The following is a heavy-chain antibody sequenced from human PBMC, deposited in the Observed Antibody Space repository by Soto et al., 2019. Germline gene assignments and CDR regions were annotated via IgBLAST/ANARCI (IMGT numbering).Heavy chain of an antibody. CDR1: GFTFSSYA. Sequence: GGSLRLSCAASGFTFSSYAMSWVRQAPGKGLEWVSAISGSGGSTYYADSVKGRFTISRDNSKNTLYLQMNSLRAEDTAVYYCAKAREATTVTTSLSWGQGTLVTVSS. J-gene: IGHJ4*02. CDR2: ISGSGGST. V-gene: IGHV3-23*01. D-gene: IGHD4-17*01. CDR3: AKAREATTVTTSLS.